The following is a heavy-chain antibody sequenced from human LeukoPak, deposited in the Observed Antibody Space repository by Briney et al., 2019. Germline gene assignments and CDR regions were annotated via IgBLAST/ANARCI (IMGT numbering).Heavy chain of an antibody. CDR1: GGSISSSSYY. V-gene: IGHV4-61*02. Sequence: PSETLSLTCTVSGGSISSSSYYWGWIRQPAGKGLEWIGRIYTSGSTNYNPSLKSRVTISVDTSKNQFSLKLSSVTAADTAVYYCASSRLWFGETHHDYWGQGTLVTVSS. J-gene: IGHJ4*02. CDR2: IYTSGST. D-gene: IGHD3-10*01. CDR3: ASSRLWFGETHHDY.